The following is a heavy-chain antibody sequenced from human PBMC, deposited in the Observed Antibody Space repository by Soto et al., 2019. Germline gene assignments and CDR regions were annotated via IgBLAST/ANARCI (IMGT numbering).Heavy chain of an antibody. Sequence: QVQLVESGGGVVQPGRSLRLSCAASGFTFSSYGMHWVRQAPGKGLEWVAVISYDGSNKYYADSVKGRFTISRDNSKNTLYLQMNSLRAEDTAVYYCAKDQHPSFTFGGVFDYWGQGTLVTVSS. D-gene: IGHD3-16*01. CDR2: ISYDGSNK. V-gene: IGHV3-30*18. J-gene: IGHJ4*02. CDR1: GFTFSSYG. CDR3: AKDQHPSFTFGGVFDY.